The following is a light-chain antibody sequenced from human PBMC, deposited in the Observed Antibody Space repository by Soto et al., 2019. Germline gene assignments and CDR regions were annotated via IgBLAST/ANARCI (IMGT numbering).Light chain of an antibody. CDR3: CSYAGRFTLDYV. J-gene: IGLJ1*01. CDR2: AVS. V-gene: IGLV2-23*02. CDR1: SSDVGSFNL. Sequence: QSVLTQPASVSGSPGQSISISCTGTSSDVGSFNLVSWYQQHPGKAPKLIIFAVSKRPLGVSNRFSGSKSGNTASLTISGLQAEDEADYYCCSYAGRFTLDYVFGTGTKVTVL.